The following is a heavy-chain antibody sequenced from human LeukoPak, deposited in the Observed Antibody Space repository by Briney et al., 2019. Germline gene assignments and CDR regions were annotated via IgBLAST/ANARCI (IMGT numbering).Heavy chain of an antibody. CDR3: AKGEGDYYGSGSYYAYYMDV. J-gene: IGHJ6*03. D-gene: IGHD3-10*01. V-gene: IGHV3-7*01. CDR1: GFTFSSYW. Sequence: GGSLRLSCVASGFTFSSYWMTWVRQAPGKGLEWVANIKTDGSQIYYVDSVKGRFTISRDNSKNTLYLQMNSLRAEDTAVYYCAKGEGDYYGSGSYYAYYMDVWGKGTTVTISS. CDR2: IKTDGSQI.